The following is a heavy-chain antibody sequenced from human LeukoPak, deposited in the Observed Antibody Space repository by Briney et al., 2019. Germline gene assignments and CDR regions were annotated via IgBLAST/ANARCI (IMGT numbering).Heavy chain of an antibody. CDR1: GGSISTSNW. V-gene: IGHV4-4*02. J-gene: IGHJ3*02. CDR3: ARRSLYSSSWYKAFDI. D-gene: IGHD6-13*01. Sequence: PSETLSLTCAVSGGSISTSNWWSWVRQPPGKGLEWIGEIYHSGSTNYNPSLKSRVTILVDTSKNQFSLKLSSVTAADTAVYYCARRSLYSSSWYKAFDIWGQGTMVTVSS. CDR2: IYHSGST.